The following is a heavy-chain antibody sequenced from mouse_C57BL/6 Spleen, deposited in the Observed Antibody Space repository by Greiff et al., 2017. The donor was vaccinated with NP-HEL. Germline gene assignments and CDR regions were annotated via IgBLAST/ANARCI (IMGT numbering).Heavy chain of an antibody. CDR2: IYPGDGDT. V-gene: IGHV1-82*01. J-gene: IGHJ2*01. D-gene: IGHD2-5*01. Sequence: VKLQESGPELVKPGASVKISCKASGYAFSSSWMNWVKQRPGKGLEWIGRIYPGDGDTNYNGKFKGKATLTADKSSSTAYMQLSSLTSEDSAVYFCARDYSNYVDYWGQGTTLTVSS. CDR3: ARDYSNYVDY. CDR1: GYAFSSSW.